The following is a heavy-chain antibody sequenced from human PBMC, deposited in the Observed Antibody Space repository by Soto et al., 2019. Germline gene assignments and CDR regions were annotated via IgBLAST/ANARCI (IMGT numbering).Heavy chain of an antibody. J-gene: IGHJ3*02. CDR2: IYPGDSDT. CDR3: ARRPRSGYDTDAFDI. CDR1: GYTFSNYW. V-gene: IGHV5-51*01. D-gene: IGHD3-3*01. Sequence: GESLKISCQGSGYTFSNYWIGWVRQMPGKGLECMGIIYPGDSDTTYSPSFQGQVTISADKSTSTAYLQWRSLRASDTAMYYCARRPRSGYDTDAFDIGGKGTMVTVS.